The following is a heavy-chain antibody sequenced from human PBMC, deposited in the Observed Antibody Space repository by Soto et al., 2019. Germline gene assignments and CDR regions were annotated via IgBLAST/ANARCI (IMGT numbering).Heavy chain of an antibody. J-gene: IGHJ3*02. D-gene: IGHD6-13*01. CDR1: GFTFSSYS. CDR3: ARGDIAARRRSAFDI. V-gene: IGHV3-33*01. Sequence: QVQLVESGGGVVQPGRSLRLSCAASGFTFSSYSMHWVRQAPGKGLEWVAVIWYDGSNKYYADSVKGRFTISRDNSKNTLYLQMNSLRAEDTAVYYCARGDIAARRRSAFDIWGQGTMVTVSS. CDR2: IWYDGSNK.